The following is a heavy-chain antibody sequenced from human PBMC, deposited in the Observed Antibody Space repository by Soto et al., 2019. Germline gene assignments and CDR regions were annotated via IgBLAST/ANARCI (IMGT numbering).Heavy chain of an antibody. Sequence: GALRLSRIASAFIFGDYAMSWVRQAPGKGLEWVGFIRSKAYGGTTEYAASVKGRFTISRDDSKSIAYLQMNRLKTEDTAVYYCTRNYYDSSGYTFDYWGQGPLVNVSP. V-gene: IGHV3-49*04. CDR2: IRSKAYGGTT. J-gene: IGHJ4*02. CDR3: TRNYYDSSGYTFDY. CDR1: AFIFGDYA. D-gene: IGHD3-22*01.